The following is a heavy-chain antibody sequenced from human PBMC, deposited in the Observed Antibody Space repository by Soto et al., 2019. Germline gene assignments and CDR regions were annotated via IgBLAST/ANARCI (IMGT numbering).Heavy chain of an antibody. CDR1: GGTFSSYA. V-gene: IGHV1-69*06. J-gene: IGHJ4*02. CDR2: IIPIFGTA. D-gene: IGHD1-20*01. Sequence: GASVKVSCKASGGTFSSYAISWVRQAPGQGLEWMGGIIPIFGTANYAQKFQGRVTITADKSTSTAYMELSGLRSEDTAVYYCARLITGVGFDYWGQGTLVTVSS. CDR3: ARLITGVGFDY.